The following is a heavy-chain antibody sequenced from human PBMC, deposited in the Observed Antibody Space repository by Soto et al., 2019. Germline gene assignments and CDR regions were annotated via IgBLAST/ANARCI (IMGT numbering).Heavy chain of an antibody. CDR1: GFTFSSYA. V-gene: IGHV3-23*01. CDR3: AKDLGDIVVVVAAPFDP. CDR2: ISGSGGST. D-gene: IGHD2-15*01. Sequence: GGSLRLSCAASGFTFSSYAMSWVRQAPGKGLEWVSAISGSGGSTYYADSVKGRFTISRDNSKNTLYLQMNSLRAEDTAVYYCAKDLGDIVVVVAAPFDPWGQGTLVTVSS. J-gene: IGHJ5*02.